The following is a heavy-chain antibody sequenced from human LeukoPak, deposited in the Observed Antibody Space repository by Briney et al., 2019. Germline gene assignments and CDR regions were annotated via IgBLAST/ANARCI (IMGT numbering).Heavy chain of an antibody. Sequence: GGSLRLSCAASGFTFSSYWMSWVRQAPGKGLEWVANIKQDGTEKYYVDSVKGRFTISRDNSKNSLYLQMNSLRAEDTAVYYCANLVTAIANYYYYYMDVWGKGTTVTISS. V-gene: IGHV3-7*03. CDR2: IKQDGTEK. CDR3: ANLVTAIANYYYYYMDV. J-gene: IGHJ6*03. D-gene: IGHD2-21*02. CDR1: GFTFSSYW.